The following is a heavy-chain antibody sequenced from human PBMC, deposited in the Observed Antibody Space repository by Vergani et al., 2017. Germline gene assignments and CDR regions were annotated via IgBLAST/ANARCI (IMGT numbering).Heavy chain of an antibody. Sequence: QVQLVESGGGVVQPGRSLRLSCAASGFTFSSYGMHWVRQAPGKGLEWVAVIWYDGSNKYYADSVKGRFTISRDNSKNTLYLQMNSLRAEDTAVYYCARDPLTYSSSWFDYWGQGTLVTVSS. J-gene: IGHJ4*02. D-gene: IGHD6-13*01. V-gene: IGHV3-33*01. CDR2: IWYDGSNK. CDR3: ARDPLTYSSSWFDY. CDR1: GFTFSSYG.